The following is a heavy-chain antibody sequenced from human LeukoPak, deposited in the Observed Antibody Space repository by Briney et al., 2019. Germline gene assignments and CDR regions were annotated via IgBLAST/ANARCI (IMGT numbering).Heavy chain of an antibody. Sequence: GGSLRLSCAASGFTFSSYAMSWVRQAPGKGLEGVSAISGSGGSTYYADSVKGRFTISRDNSKNTLYLQMNSLRAEDTAVYYFAKDERYTVTTNYWGQGTLVTVSS. CDR2: ISGSGGST. V-gene: IGHV3-23*01. D-gene: IGHD4-17*01. CDR1: GFTFSSYA. CDR3: AKDERYTVTTNY. J-gene: IGHJ4*02.